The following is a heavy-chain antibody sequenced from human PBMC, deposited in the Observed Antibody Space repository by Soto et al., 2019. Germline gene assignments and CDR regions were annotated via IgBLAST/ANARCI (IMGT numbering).Heavy chain of an antibody. Sequence: QVQLVQSGAEVKKPGASVKVSCKASGYTFTGYYMHWVRQAPGQGLEWMGWINPNSGGTNYAQKFQGWVTMTRDTSISTAYMELSRLRSDDTAVYYCAREGGYGDYLSLLAYWGQGTLVTVSS. J-gene: IGHJ4*02. CDR1: GYTFTGYY. V-gene: IGHV1-2*04. D-gene: IGHD4-17*01. CDR3: AREGGYGDYLSLLAY. CDR2: INPNSGGT.